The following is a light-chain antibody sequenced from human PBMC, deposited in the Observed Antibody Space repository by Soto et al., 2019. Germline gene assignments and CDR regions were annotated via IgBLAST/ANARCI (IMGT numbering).Light chain of an antibody. CDR3: SSYTSSSTLGV. CDR1: SSGVGGYNY. Sequence: QSALTQPASVSGSPGQSITISCTGTSSGVGGYNYVSWYQQHPGKAPKLMIYDVSNRPSGVSNRFSGSKSGNTASLTISGLQAEDDADYYCSSYTSSSTLGVFGTGTKLTVL. J-gene: IGLJ1*01. CDR2: DVS. V-gene: IGLV2-14*01.